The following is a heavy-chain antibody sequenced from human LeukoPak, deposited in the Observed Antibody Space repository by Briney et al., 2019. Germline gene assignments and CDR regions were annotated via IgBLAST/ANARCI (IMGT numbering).Heavy chain of an antibody. D-gene: IGHD2-2*01. J-gene: IGHJ4*02. V-gene: IGHV4-39*07. CDR3: AGQDIVVVPLQSAFPAY. CDR1: GGSIISTTYY. CDR2: IDYSGSA. Sequence: SETLSLTCTVSGGSIISTTYYWGWIRQPPGEGLEWIGSIDYSGSAYYNPSLKSRVTISVDTSKNQFSLNLSSVTAADTAVYYCAGQDIVVVPLQSAFPAYWGQGALVTVSS.